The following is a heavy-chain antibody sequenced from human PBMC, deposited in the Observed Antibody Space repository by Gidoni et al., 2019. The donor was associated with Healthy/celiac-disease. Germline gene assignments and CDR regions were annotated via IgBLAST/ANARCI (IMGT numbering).Heavy chain of an antibody. J-gene: IGHJ4*02. CDR3: ARDTQTYYYGSGSYYDY. Sequence: QVQLVQSGADVKRPGVSVKVSCKPSVYTFTNFGITWVRLAPGQGLEWKGWISTHNGNTNYARKHQGRVTMTTDTSTSTAYMELRSLRSDETAVYYCARDTQTYYYGSGSYYDYWGQGTLITVSS. CDR2: ISTHNGNT. D-gene: IGHD3-10*01. V-gene: IGHV1-18*01. CDR1: VYTFTNFG.